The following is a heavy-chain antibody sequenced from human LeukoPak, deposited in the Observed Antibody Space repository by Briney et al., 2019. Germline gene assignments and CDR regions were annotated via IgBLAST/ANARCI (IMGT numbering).Heavy chain of an antibody. CDR2: ISPAGGTT. D-gene: IGHD2-2*01. J-gene: IGHJ5*02. CDR1: GFTFSSEA. V-gene: IGHV3-23*01. Sequence: GGSLRLSCTVSGFTFSSEAMGWVRQLPGGGLEWVSTISPAGGTTYYAESMKGRFTISRDNSKSTLYLQMNNLGVEDTAVYYCARVSSTPPSWFDPWGQGTLVTVSS. CDR3: ARVSSTPPSWFDP.